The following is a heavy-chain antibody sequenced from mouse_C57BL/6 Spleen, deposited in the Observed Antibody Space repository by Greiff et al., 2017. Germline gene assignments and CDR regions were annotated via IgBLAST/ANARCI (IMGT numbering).Heavy chain of an antibody. D-gene: IGHD1-1*01. CDR2: IDPETGGT. J-gene: IGHJ4*01. CDR1: GYTFTDYE. Sequence: VKLQESGAELVRPGASVTLSCKASGYTFTDYEMHWVKQTPVHGLEWIGAIDPETGGTAYNQKFKGKAILTADKSSSTAYMELRSLTSEDSAVYYCTRRAVVADYAMDYWGQGTSVTVSS. CDR3: TRRAVVADYAMDY. V-gene: IGHV1-15*01.